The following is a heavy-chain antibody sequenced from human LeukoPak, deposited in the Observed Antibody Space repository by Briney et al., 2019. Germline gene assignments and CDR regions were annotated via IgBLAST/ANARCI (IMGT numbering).Heavy chain of an antibody. CDR2: ISSSSSYI. J-gene: IGHJ4*02. CDR3: ARDGGIYYGSGSFPYYFDS. V-gene: IGHV3-21*01. CDR1: GFTFSSYS. Sequence: GSLRLSCAASGFTFSSYSMNWVRQAPGKGLEWVSSISSSSSYIYYADSVKGRFTISRDNAKNSLFLQVNSLRAEDTAVYYCARDGGIYYGSGSFPYYFDSWGQGTLVTVSS. D-gene: IGHD3-10*01.